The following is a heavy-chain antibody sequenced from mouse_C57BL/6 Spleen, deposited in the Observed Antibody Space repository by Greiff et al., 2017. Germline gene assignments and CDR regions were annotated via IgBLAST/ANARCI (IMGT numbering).Heavy chain of an antibody. CDR1: GYTFTDYN. J-gene: IGHJ4*01. CDR2: INPNNGGT. CDR3: ARSVRRNAMDY. Sequence: EVKLMESGPELVKPGASVKIPCKASGYTFTDYNMDWVKQSHGKSLEWIGDINPNNGGTIYNQKFKGKATLTVDKSSSTAYMELRSLTSEDTAVYYCARSVRRNAMDYWGQGTSVTVSS. V-gene: IGHV1-18*01. D-gene: IGHD1-1*01.